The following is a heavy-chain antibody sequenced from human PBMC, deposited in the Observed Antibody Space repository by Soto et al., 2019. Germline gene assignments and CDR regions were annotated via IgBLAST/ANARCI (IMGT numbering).Heavy chain of an antibody. V-gene: IGHV4-39*01. CDR2: IYYSGST. J-gene: IGHJ4*02. CDR1: GGSISSSSYY. CDR3: ARLPEGTRTDFDY. Sequence: QLQLQESGPGLVKPSETLSLTCTVSGGSISSSSYYWGWIRQPPGKGLEWIGSIYYSGSTYYNPSLKRRVTISADTSKNQSSLKLSSVTAADTALYYCARLPEGTRTDFDYWGQGTLVTVSS. D-gene: IGHD3-10*01.